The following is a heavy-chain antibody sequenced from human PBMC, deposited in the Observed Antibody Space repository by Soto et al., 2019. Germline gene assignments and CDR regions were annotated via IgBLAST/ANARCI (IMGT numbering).Heavy chain of an antibody. V-gene: IGHV4-4*07. CDR2: IYTSGST. Sequence: SETLSLTCTVSGGSISSYYWSWIRQPAGKGLEWIGRIYTSGSTNYNPSLKSRVTMSVDTSKNQFSLKLSSVTAADTAVYYCAISQLVPRPYYFDYWGQGTLVTVAS. D-gene: IGHD6-6*01. CDR3: AISQLVPRPYYFDY. CDR1: GGSISSYY. J-gene: IGHJ4*02.